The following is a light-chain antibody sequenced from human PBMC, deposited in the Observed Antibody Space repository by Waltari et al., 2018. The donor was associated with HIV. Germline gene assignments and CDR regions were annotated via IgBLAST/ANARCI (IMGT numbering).Light chain of an antibody. CDR1: CSAVVAYAF. CDR3: CSYAGTYTVK. CDR2: DVT. J-gene: IGLJ2*01. Sequence: QPALPQPRSVSASPGHPLTLPCPRPCSAVVAYAFASGYHLLPGEAPKLILYDVTKRPSGVPDRFSGSKSANTASLTISGLQAEDEAEYYCCSYAGTYTVKFGGGTKLTV. V-gene: IGLV2-11*01.